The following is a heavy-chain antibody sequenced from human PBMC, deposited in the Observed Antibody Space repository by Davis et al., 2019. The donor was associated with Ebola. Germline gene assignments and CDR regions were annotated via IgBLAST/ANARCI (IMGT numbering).Heavy chain of an antibody. J-gene: IGHJ3*02. CDR1: GGTFSSYA. Sequence: SVKVSCKASGGTFSSYAISWVRQAPGQGLEWMGGIIPIFGTANYAQKFQGRVTITADESTSTAYMELSSLRSEDTAVYYCARGYPYSSSSEYAFDIWGQGTMVTVSS. D-gene: IGHD6-6*01. CDR2: IIPIFGTA. V-gene: IGHV1-69*13. CDR3: ARGYPYSSSSEYAFDI.